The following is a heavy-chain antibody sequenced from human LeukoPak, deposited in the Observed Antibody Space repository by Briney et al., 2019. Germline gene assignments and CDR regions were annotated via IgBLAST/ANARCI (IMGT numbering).Heavy chain of an antibody. Sequence: GGSPRLSCAASGFTFSSYAMSWLRQAPGKGLEWVSSISSSSSYIYYADSVKGRFTISRDNAKNSLYLQMNSLRAEDTAVYYCASCRDGYNSNYWGRGTRVAVSS. J-gene: IGHJ4*02. CDR1: GFTFSSYA. CDR2: ISSSSSYI. V-gene: IGHV3-21*01. D-gene: IGHD5-24*01. CDR3: ASCRDGYNSNY.